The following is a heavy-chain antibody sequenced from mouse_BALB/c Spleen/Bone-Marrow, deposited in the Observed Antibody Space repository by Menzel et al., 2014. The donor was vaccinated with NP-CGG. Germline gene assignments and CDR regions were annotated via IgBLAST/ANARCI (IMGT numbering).Heavy chain of an antibody. CDR2: IDPSDSET. D-gene: IGHD4-1*01. CDR1: GYTFTSYW. Sequence: VQLQQSGAELVKPGAPVKLSCKASGYTFTSYWMNWVKQRPGRGLEWIGRIDPSDSETHYNQKFKDKATLTVDKSSSTAYMQLSRLTSEDSAIYYCATLGDWGQGTLVTVSP. V-gene: IGHV1-69*02. J-gene: IGHJ3*01. CDR3: ATLGD.